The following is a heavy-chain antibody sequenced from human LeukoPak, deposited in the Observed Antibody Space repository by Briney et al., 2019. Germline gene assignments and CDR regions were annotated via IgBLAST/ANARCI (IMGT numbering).Heavy chain of an antibody. CDR2: ISTSSRYI. D-gene: IGHD2-2*01. CDR3: ARADCSSSTCYLRRSWFDP. V-gene: IGHV3-21*01. Sequence: GGSLRLFCAASGFTHSNYDMNWVRQAPGKGLERVSSISTSSRYIYYKDSVRGRFTISRDDAKNSLYLEMNSLRAEDTAVYYCARADCSSSTCYLRRSWFDPWGQGTLVTVSS. CDR1: GFTHSNYD. J-gene: IGHJ5*02.